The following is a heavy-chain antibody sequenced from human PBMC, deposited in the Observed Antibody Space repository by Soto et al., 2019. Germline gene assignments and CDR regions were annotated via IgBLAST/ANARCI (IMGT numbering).Heavy chain of an antibody. Sequence: QITLKESGPTLVKPTQTLTLTCTFSGFSLSTSGVGVGWIRQPPGKALEWLALIYWDDDKRYSPSLKSRLTIPKHTSKNQVVLTMTNMDPVDTATYYCAHRPSYCSGGSCYSGFDYWGQGTLVTVSS. V-gene: IGHV2-5*02. CDR1: GFSLSTSGVG. J-gene: IGHJ4*02. D-gene: IGHD2-15*01. CDR3: AHRPSYCSGGSCYSGFDY. CDR2: IYWDDDK.